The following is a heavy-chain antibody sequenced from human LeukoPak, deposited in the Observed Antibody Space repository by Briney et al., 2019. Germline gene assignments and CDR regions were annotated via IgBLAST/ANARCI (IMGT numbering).Heavy chain of an antibody. J-gene: IGHJ4*02. CDR3: ARGSGGGSDY. V-gene: IGHV4-61*05. D-gene: IGHD3-16*01. Sequence: PSETLCLTCTASGGSISSTSYYWGWIRQPPGKGLVWIGCIYYSGSTNYNPCLKSRVTISVDTSKNQFSLKLSSVTAADTAVYYCARGSGGGSDYWGQGTLVTVSS. CDR2: IYYSGST. CDR1: GGSISSTSYY.